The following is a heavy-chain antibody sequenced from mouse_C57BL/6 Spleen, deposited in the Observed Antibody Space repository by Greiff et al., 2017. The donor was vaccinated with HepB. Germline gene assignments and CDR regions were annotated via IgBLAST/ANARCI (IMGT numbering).Heavy chain of an antibody. CDR2: IYPRSGNT. CDR1: GYTFTSYG. CDR3: ARYSSGYDY. Sequence: VKLQQSGAELARPGASVKLSCKASGYTFTSYGISWVKQRTGQGLEWIGEIYPRSGNTYYNEKFKGKATLTADKSSSTAYMELRSLTSEDSAVYFCARYSSGYDYWGQGTTLTVSS. J-gene: IGHJ2*01. D-gene: IGHD3-2*02. V-gene: IGHV1-81*01.